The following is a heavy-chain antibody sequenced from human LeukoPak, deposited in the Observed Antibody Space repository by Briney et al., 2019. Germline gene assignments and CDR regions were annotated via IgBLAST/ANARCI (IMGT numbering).Heavy chain of an antibody. CDR1: GFTFGDYA. V-gene: IGHV3-49*04. D-gene: IGHD2-2*01. Sequence: PGGSLRLSCSPSGFTFGDYAMSWVRQAPGKGLEWVGFIQAKAYGGATEYAASVKGRFSISRDDSQSIANLQMNDLKTEDTAVYYCTRAPHPRCSSSGCYLDYWGQGTLVTVSS. J-gene: IGHJ4*02. CDR2: IQAKAYGGAT. CDR3: TRAPHPRCSSSGCYLDY.